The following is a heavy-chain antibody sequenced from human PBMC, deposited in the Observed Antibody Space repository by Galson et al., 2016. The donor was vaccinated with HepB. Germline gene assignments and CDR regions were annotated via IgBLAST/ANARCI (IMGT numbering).Heavy chain of an antibody. CDR3: GRGGTAPDV. Sequence: SLRLSCAASGFTFSSYGMTWVRQAPGKGLEDVSSISMSGGSRDYAESVKGRFTISRDNSRSTLFLQMNSLRAEDTGVYYCGRGGTAPDVWGKGTTVTVSS. J-gene: IGHJ6*04. V-gene: IGHV3-23*01. D-gene: IGHD3-16*01. CDR1: GFTFSSYG. CDR2: ISMSGGSR.